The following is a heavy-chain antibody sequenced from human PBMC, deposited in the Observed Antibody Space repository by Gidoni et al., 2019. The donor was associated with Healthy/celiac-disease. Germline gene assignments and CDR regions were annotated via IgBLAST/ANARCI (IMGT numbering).Heavy chain of an antibody. D-gene: IGHD1-26*01. V-gene: IGHV4-61*01. J-gene: IGHJ2*01. CDR1: GGSVSSGSYY. Sequence: QVQLQESGPGLVKPSETLSLTCTVSGGSVSSGSYYWSWIRQPPGKGLEWIGYIYYSGSTNYNPSLKSRVTISVDTSKNQFSLKLSSVTAADTAVYYCASRIVGATTGYFDLWGRGTLVTVSS. CDR3: ASRIVGATTGYFDL. CDR2: IYYSGST.